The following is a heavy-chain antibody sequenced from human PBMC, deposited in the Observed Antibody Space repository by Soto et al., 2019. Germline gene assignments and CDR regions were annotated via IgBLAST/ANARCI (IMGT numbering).Heavy chain of an antibody. CDR2: ISSSSSYI. CDR3: ASLYNWNNFDY. Sequence: GGSLRLSCAASGFTLSSHTMYWVRQAPGKWLEWVSSISSSSSYIYYADSVKGPCTISRDNAKNSLYLQMNSLRAEGTAVYYCASLYNWNNFDYWGQGTLVTVSS. V-gene: IGHV3-21*01. CDR1: GFTLSSHT. J-gene: IGHJ4*02. D-gene: IGHD1-20*01.